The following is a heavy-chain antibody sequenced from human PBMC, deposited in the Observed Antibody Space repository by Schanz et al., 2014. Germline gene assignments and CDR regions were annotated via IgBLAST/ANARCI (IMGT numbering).Heavy chain of an antibody. CDR1: GFIFGSSV. J-gene: IGHJ4*02. D-gene: IGHD3-3*01. V-gene: IGHV3-48*01. CDR3: VRDSFFAFDY. Sequence: EVHLLESGGGLIQPGGSLRLSCAASGFIFGSSVMAWVRQAPGKGLEWVSYVSRSTPDIYYADSVKGRFTMSRDNAKNSVFLQMNSLRAEDTAVYYCVRDSFFAFDYWGQGTLVTVSS. CDR2: VSRSTPDI.